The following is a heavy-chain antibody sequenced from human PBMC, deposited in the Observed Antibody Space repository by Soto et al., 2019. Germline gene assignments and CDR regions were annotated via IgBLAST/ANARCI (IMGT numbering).Heavy chain of an antibody. D-gene: IGHD6-19*01. CDR2: IWSDGKKE. CDR3: ARDRDGGWFHMDV. J-gene: IGHJ6*02. CDR1: GFPFWHYG. Sequence: QVQLVESGGGVVQPGRSLRLSCVGSGFPFWHYGMHWVRQAPGKGLEWVAVIWSDGKKESYADFVKGRFAISRDNFKDTLYHQMNSLRAEDTAVYYCARDRDGGWFHMDVWGQGTTVTVSS. V-gene: IGHV3-33*01.